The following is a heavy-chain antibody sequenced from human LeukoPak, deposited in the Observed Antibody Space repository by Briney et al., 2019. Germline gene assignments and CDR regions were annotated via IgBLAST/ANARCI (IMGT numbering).Heavy chain of an antibody. D-gene: IGHD6-19*01. J-gene: IGHJ3*02. CDR1: GGSVRNYY. CDR3: ARGAYASAWYAFDI. V-gene: IGHV4-59*02. CDR2: VYYTGSS. Sequence: SETLSLTCSVSGGSVRNYYWNWIRQPPGKGLESIGYVYYTGSSNSDPSLKSRVTMFVDTSKNQLSLRLSSVSALDTAVYYCARGAYASAWYAFDIWGPGTGVSVTS.